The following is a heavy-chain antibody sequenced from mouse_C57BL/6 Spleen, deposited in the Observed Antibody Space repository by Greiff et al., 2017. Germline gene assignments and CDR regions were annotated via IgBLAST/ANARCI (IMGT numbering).Heavy chain of an antibody. J-gene: IGHJ3*01. Sequence: QVQLQQPGAELVMPGASVKLSCTASGYTFTSYWMHWVKQRPGQGLEWIGEIDPSDSYTNYNQKFKGKSTFTVDKSSSTAYMQLSSLTSEDSAVYYCTVIDDGDFSYWGQGTLVTVSA. V-gene: IGHV1-69*01. D-gene: IGHD2-13*01. CDR1: GYTFTSYW. CDR2: IDPSDSYT. CDR3: TVIDDGDFSY.